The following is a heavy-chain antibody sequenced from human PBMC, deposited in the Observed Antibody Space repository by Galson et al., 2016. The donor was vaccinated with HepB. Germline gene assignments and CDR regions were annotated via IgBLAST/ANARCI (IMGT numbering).Heavy chain of an antibody. D-gene: IGHD4-17*01. CDR3: ARDRRLTVTTDYYYFMDV. J-gene: IGHJ6*03. CDR1: GFAFSNFG. CDR2: ISPVSNLI. Sequence: SLRLSCAGSGFAFSNFGMIWVRQAPGKRLEWVSYISPVSNLIYNADSVRGRFTISRDNAENSVYLQVNSLRDEDTAVYYCARDRRLTVTTDYYYFMDVWGKGTTVTVSS. V-gene: IGHV3-48*02.